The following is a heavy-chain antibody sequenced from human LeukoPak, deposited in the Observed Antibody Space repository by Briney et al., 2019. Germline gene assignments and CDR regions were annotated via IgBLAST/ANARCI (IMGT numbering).Heavy chain of an antibody. Sequence: GGSLRLSCAASGFTFSSYWMSWVRHGPGKGLEWVANIKQDGSEKYYVDSVKGRFTISRDNAKNSLYLQMNSLRAEDTAVYYCARDGIAVVGAFDIWGQGTMVTVSS. J-gene: IGHJ3*02. CDR1: GFTFSSYW. CDR3: ARDGIAVVGAFDI. D-gene: IGHD6-19*01. CDR2: IKQDGSEK. V-gene: IGHV3-7*01.